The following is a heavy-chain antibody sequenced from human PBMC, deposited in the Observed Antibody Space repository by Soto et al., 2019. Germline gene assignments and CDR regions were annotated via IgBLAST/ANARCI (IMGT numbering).Heavy chain of an antibody. V-gene: IGHV3-33*01. J-gene: IGHJ4*02. CDR2: IWYDGSHK. Sequence: QVQLVESGAGVVQPGRSLRLSCAASGFSFSDYGMHWVRQAPGKGLEWVAAIWYDGSHKYHADSVKDRFTISRDNSKNTLYLQKDSVRAEETAVYYCARGANIERGERDFDYWGQGALVTVSS. D-gene: IGHD2-15*01. CDR1: GFSFSDYG. CDR3: ARGANIERGERDFDY.